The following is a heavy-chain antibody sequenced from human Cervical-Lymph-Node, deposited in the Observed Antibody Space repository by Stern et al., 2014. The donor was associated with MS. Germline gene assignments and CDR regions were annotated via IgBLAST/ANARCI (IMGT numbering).Heavy chain of an antibody. J-gene: IGHJ6*02. V-gene: IGHV2-70*01. CDR2: LDWGDAK. Sequence: QVTLKESGPALVKPTQTLKLTCTFSGFSLSTSGMCVSWLRQPPGQDLEWLALLDWGDAKYYSQSLKTSLTNFKATSKNQVILTVTNMNPLYTATYYCARIPLHSNRLNHYYYGMDVWGQGTTVTVSS. CDR3: ARIPLHSNRLNHYYYGMDV. D-gene: IGHD4-11*01. CDR1: GFSLSTSGMC.